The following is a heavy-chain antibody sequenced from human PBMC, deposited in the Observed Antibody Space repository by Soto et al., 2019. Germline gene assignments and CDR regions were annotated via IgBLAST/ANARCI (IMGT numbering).Heavy chain of an antibody. CDR1: GIPFGSRA. V-gene: IGHV3-23*01. CDR2: IADAGGDA. D-gene: IGHD3-10*01. J-gene: IGHJ4*02. Sequence: GGSLSLSCVASGIPFGSRAMSWVRQAPGEGLEWVATIADAGGDAKYADAVRGRFTISRDNSKKTLYLQMSSLRADDSAVYFCPRGSKDSYPGSRIFDFWGRGTLVTVSS. CDR3: PRGSKDSYPGSRIFDF.